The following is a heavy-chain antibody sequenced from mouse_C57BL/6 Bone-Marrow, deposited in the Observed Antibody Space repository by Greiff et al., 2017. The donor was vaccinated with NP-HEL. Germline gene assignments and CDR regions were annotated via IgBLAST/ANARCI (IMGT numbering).Heavy chain of an antibody. V-gene: IGHV14-1*01. D-gene: IGHD1-1*01. CDR3: TTEGGTTGRDY. CDR2: IDPEDGDT. Sequence: VQLQQSGAELVRPGASVKLSCTASGFNIKDYYMHWVKQRPEQGLEWIGRIDPEDGDTEYAPKFQGKATLTADPSSHTAYLQRSSLTAEDTAVYYCTTEGGTTGRDYWGQGTTLTVSS. CDR1: GFNIKDYY. J-gene: IGHJ2*01.